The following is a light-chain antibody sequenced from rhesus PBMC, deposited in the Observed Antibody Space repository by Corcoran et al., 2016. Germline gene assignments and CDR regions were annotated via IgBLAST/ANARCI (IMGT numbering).Light chain of an antibody. CDR1: QNIYSN. V-gene: IGKV1S12*01. J-gene: IGKJ4*01. CDR3: QHYYGNPLT. CDR2: AAS. Sequence: DIQMTQSPSALSASVGDRVTISCRASQNIYSNLAWYQQKPGKAPKLLIYAASSLQTGIPSRFSGSGSGTDPTLTIGSLQPEDSAAYYCQHYYGNPLTVGGGTKVELK.